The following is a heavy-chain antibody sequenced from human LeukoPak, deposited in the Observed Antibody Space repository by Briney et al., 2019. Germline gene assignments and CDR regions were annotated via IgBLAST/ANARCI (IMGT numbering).Heavy chain of an antibody. D-gene: IGHD6-6*01. J-gene: IGHJ4*02. CDR2: ISYDGSNK. CDR1: GFTFSSYA. CDR3: AREIAQYGSSSGPGY. V-gene: IGHV3-30*01. Sequence: GGSLRLSCAASGFTFSSYAMHWVRQAPGKGLEWVAVISYDGSNKYYADSVKGRFTISRDNSKNTLYLQMNSLRAEDTAVYYCAREIAQYGSSSGPGYWGQGTLVTVSS.